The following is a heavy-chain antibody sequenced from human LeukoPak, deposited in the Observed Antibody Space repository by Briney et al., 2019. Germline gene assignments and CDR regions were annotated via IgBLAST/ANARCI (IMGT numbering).Heavy chain of an antibody. CDR1: GGSINSFY. V-gene: IGHV4-59*08. CDR2: IYYSGKT. D-gene: IGHD6-19*01. Sequence: SETLSLTCTVSGGSINSFYWSWVRRPPGKGLEWIGYIYYSGKTNYNPSLKSRVTISVDASKNQFSLKLSSVTAADTAVYYCARHGSVAVALDYWGQGTLVTVSS. J-gene: IGHJ4*02. CDR3: ARHGSVAVALDY.